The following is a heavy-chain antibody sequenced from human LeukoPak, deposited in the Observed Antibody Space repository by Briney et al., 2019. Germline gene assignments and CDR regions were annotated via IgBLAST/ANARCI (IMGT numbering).Heavy chain of an antibody. CDR3: ARAYSSGWYYLDY. V-gene: IGHV3-7*05. CDR2: IKQDGSEK. J-gene: IGHJ4*02. Sequence: PGGSLRLSCAASGFTFSTYWMTWVRQAPGKGLEWVANIKQDGSEKYYVDSVKGRFTISRGNAKNSLYLQMNSLRAEDTAVYYCARAYSSGWYYLDYWGQGALVTVSS. CDR1: GFTFSTYW. D-gene: IGHD6-19*01.